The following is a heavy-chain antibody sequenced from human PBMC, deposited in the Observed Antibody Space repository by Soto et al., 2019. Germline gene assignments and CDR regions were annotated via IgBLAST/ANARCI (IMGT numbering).Heavy chain of an antibody. D-gene: IGHD4-4*01. CDR2: IWYDGSNK. Sequence: QVQLVESGGGVVQPGRSLRLSCAASGFTFSSYGMHWVRQAPGKGLEWVAVIWYDGSNKYYADSVKGRFTISRDNSKNTLYLQMNSLRAEDTAVYYCARAQAGVTTVTTHFDYWGQGTLVTVSS. CDR1: GFTFSSYG. J-gene: IGHJ4*02. V-gene: IGHV3-33*01. CDR3: ARAQAGVTTVTTHFDY.